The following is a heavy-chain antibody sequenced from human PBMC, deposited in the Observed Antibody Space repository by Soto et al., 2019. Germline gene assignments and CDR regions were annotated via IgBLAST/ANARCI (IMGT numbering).Heavy chain of an antibody. V-gene: IGHV3-11*01. CDR1: GFTFSDYY. CDR3: ARDLGYYDSSGYFDY. D-gene: IGHD3-22*01. CDR2: ISSSDTII. J-gene: IGHJ4*02. Sequence: GGSLRLSCAASGFTFSDYYMSWIRQAPGKGLEWVSYISSSDTIIYYADSVKGRFTISRDNAKNSLYLQMNSLRAEDTAVYYCARDLGYYDSSGYFDYWGQGTLVTSPQ.